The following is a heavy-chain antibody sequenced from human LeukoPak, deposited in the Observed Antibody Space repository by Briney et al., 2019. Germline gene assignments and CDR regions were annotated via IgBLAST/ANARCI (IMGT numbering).Heavy chain of an antibody. V-gene: IGHV1-3*01. CDR2: INAGNGNT. CDR1: GYTFTSYV. J-gene: IGHJ4*02. D-gene: IGHD3-10*01. Sequence: GASVKVSCEASGYTFTSYVMHWVRQAPGQRLEWMGWINAGNGNTKYSQKFQGRVTITRDTSASTAYMELSSLRSEDTAVYYCARGSLLWLGELLFGRGQGTLVTVSS. CDR3: ARGSLLWLGELLFG.